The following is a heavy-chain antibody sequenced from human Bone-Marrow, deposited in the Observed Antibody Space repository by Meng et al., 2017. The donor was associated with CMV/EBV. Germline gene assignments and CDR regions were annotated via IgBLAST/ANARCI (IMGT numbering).Heavy chain of an antibody. J-gene: IGHJ3*02. CDR1: GFTFGSYA. D-gene: IGHD2-2*01. Sequence: GESLKISCAASGFTFGSYAMSWVRQAPGKGLEWVSSINGGGGNTNYADSVRGRFTISRDNSRNTLYLQMNSLRAEDTAVYYCAKSRGIVVAPPAKNDAFDIWGQGTMVTVSS. V-gene: IGHV3-23*01. CDR2: INGGGGNT. CDR3: AKSRGIVVAPPAKNDAFDI.